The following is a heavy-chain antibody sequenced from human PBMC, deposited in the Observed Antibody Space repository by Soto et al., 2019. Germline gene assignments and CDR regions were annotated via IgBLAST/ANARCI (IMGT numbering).Heavy chain of an antibody. CDR3: AIGARCYGGSHYGMDV. J-gene: IGHJ6*02. V-gene: IGHV1-46*01. CDR1: GYTFTSYY. CDR2: INPSGGST. D-gene: IGHD2-15*01. Sequence: ASVKVSCKASGYTFTSYYMHWVRQAPGQGLEWMGIINPSGGSTSYAQKFQGRVTMTRDTSTSTVYMELSSLRSEDTAVYYCAIGARCYGGSHYGMDVWGQGTTVTVSS.